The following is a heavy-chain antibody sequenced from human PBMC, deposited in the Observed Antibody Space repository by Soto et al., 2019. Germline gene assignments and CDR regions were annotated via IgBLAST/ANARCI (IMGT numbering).Heavy chain of an antibody. D-gene: IGHD3-10*01. CDR1: GGSIGTYY. J-gene: IGHJ4*02. CDR3: ARVPYYYGSGSSYYFDY. Sequence: SETLSLTCTVSGGSIGTYYWNWIRQSPGKGLEWIGYIFYSGSTNYNPSLKSRLTLSVDTSKNQVSLKLSSVTAADTAVYYCARVPYYYGSGSSYYFDYWGQGTLVTVSS. CDR2: IFYSGST. V-gene: IGHV4-59*13.